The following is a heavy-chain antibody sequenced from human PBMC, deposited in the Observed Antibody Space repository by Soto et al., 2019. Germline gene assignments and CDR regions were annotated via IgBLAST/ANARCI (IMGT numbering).Heavy chain of an antibody. D-gene: IGHD5-12*01. CDR1: GFTFSSYW. J-gene: IGHJ3*02. V-gene: IGHV3-74*01. Sequence: GGSLRLSCAASGFTFSSYWMHWVRQAPGKGLVWVSRINSDGSSTSYADSVKGRFTISRDNAKNTLYLQMNSLRAEDTAVYYCARGCVGRRDGYKNDAFDIWGQGTMVTVSS. CDR3: ARGCVGRRDGYKNDAFDI. CDR2: INSDGSST.